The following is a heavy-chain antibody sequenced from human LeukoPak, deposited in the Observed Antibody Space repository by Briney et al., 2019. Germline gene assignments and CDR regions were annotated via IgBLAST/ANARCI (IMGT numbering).Heavy chain of an antibody. CDR2: IYYSGST. V-gene: IGHV4-61*01. Sequence: SETLSLTCTVSGGSISSGSYYWSWIRQPPGKGLEWIGYIYYSGSTNYNPSLKSRVTISVDTSKNQFSLKLSSVTAADTAVYYCARASTNYDILTGYPSYFDYWGQGTLVTVSS. D-gene: IGHD3-9*01. J-gene: IGHJ4*02. CDR3: ARASTNYDILTGYPSYFDY. CDR1: GGSISSGSYY.